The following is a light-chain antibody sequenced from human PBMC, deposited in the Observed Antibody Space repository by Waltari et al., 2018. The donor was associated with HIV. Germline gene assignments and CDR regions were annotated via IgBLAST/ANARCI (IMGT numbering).Light chain of an antibody. CDR1: ALSSQY. Sequence: SYELTQPPSVSVSPGQTARITCSGDALSSQYAYWYQQKPGQAPVLMIYKDEGGPAGIPELFSGSSSGTTVTLTITGVQAEDEADYYGRSVDRIGIGVFGAGTKVTVL. V-gene: IGLV3-25*03. J-gene: IGLJ1*01. CDR2: KDE. CDR3: RSVDRIGIGV.